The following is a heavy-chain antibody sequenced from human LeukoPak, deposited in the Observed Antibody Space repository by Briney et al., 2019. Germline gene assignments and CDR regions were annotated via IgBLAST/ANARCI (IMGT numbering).Heavy chain of an antibody. CDR2: IYYSGST. CDR3: ARESRYYDSSGLFDL. CDR1: GGSISSYY. V-gene: IGHV4-59*01. D-gene: IGHD3-22*01. J-gene: IGHJ2*01. Sequence: PSETLSLTCTASGGSISSYYWSWIRQPPGKGLEWIGYIYYSGSTNYNPSLKSRVTISVDTSKNQFSLKLSSVTAADTAVYYCARESRYYDSSGLFDLWGRGTLVTVSS.